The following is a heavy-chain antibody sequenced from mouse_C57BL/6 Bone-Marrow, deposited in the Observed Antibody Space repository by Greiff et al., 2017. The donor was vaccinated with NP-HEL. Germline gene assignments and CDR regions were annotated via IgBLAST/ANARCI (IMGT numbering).Heavy chain of an antibody. Sequence: EVQLQQSGPELVKPGTSVKISCKASGYTFTDYYMNWVKQSHGQSLEWIGVINPTNGGNSYNQKFKGKATLTVDKSSSTAYMELRSLTSEDSAVYYCARATYYDYDGAMDFWGQGTSVTVSS. J-gene: IGHJ4*01. CDR3: ARATYYDYDGAMDF. D-gene: IGHD2-4*01. CDR2: INPTNGGN. V-gene: IGHV1-26*01. CDR1: GYTFTDYY.